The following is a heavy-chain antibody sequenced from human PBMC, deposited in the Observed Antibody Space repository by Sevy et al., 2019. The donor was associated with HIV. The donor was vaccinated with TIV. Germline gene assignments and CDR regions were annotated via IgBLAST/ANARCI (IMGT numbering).Heavy chain of an antibody. CDR2: ISSSSYI. D-gene: IGHD6-19*01. Sequence: GGSLRLSCAASGFTFSSYSMNWVRQAPGKGLEWVSSISSSSYIYYADSVKGRFTISRDNAKNSLYLQMNSLRAEDTAVYYCARGIAVAGRSKDAFDIWGQGTMVAVSS. CDR1: GFTFSSYS. V-gene: IGHV3-21*01. CDR3: ARGIAVAGRSKDAFDI. J-gene: IGHJ3*02.